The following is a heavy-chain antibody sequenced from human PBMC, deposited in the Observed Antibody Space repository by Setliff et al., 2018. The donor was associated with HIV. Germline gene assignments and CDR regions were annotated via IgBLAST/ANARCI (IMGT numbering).Heavy chain of an antibody. CDR1: GDSISSGAYY. J-gene: IGHJ6*03. Sequence: TLSLTCSVSGDSISSGAYYWSWIRQHPVKGPEWIGYIVSSGITYYSPSLHSRVTISLDTSKNQFSLNLTSITAADTAVYYCTRDTGGGGFPMDVWGKGTTVTVSS. D-gene: IGHD2-15*01. V-gene: IGHV4-31*02. CDR3: TRDTGGGGFPMDV. CDR2: IVSSGIT.